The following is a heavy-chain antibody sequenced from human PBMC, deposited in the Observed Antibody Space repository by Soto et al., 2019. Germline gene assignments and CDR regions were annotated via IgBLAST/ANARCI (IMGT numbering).Heavy chain of an antibody. CDR1: GDTFTSYA. CDR2: IIPMFGTP. Sequence: QVQLVQSGAEVKKPGSSVKVSCKASGDTFTSYAFSWVRQAPGQGLKWMGGIIPMFGTPNNAQKFQGRLTITADKSTSTVYMELSGLKSEDTAVYFCARNGVAGMDYWGQGTRVTVSS. D-gene: IGHD3-3*01. J-gene: IGHJ4*02. V-gene: IGHV1-69*06. CDR3: ARNGVAGMDY.